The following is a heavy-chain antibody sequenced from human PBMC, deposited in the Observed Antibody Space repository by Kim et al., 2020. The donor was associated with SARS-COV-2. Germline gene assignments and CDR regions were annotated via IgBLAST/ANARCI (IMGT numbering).Heavy chain of an antibody. CDR3: AKLGVKVGEKEENDY. Sequence: GGSLRLSCAASGFTFSSYGMHWVRQAPGKGLEWVAVISYDGSNKYYADSVKGRFTISRDNSKNTLYLQMNSLRAEDTAVYYCAKLGVKVGEKEENDYWG. V-gene: IGHV3-30*18. CDR1: GFTFSSYG. J-gene: IGHJ4*01. D-gene: IGHD1-26*01. CDR2: ISYDGSNK.